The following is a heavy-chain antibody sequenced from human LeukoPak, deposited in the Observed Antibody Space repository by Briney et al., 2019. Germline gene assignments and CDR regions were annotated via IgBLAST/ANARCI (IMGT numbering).Heavy chain of an antibody. J-gene: IGHJ4*02. CDR3: ARGYSGYGWSIDS. CDR1: GGSISSGSYF. D-gene: IGHD5-12*01. Sequence: SETLSLTCAVYGGSISSGSYFWNWIRQAAGKGLEWIGRIYTSGSTNYTPSLKSRVTISVDTSKSQFSLKLSSVTAADTAVYYCARGYSGYGWSIDSWGQGTLVTVSS. V-gene: IGHV4-61*02. CDR2: IYTSGST.